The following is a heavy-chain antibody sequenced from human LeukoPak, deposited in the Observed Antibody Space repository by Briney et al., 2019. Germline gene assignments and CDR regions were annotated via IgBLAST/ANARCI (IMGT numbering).Heavy chain of an antibody. Sequence: PSETLSLTCAVYGGSFSGYYWSWIRQPPGKGLEWIGEINHSGSTNYNPSLKSRVTISVDTSKNQFSLKLSSVTAADTAVYYCARGRGVTAGWDFDYWGQGTLVTVSS. D-gene: IGHD3-10*01. J-gene: IGHJ4*02. CDR3: ARGRGVTAGWDFDY. CDR2: INHSGST. V-gene: IGHV4-34*01. CDR1: GGSFSGYY.